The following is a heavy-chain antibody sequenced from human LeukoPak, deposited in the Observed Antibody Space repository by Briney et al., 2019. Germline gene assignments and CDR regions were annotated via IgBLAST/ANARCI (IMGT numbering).Heavy chain of an antibody. CDR1: GFTFSNYG. J-gene: IGHJ5*02. Sequence: GGSLRLSCAASGFTFSNYGMHWVRQAPGKGLEWVAFIRYDGSKKYYADSVKGRFTISRDNSKNTLYLQMNSLRAEDMAVYYCAKDMYSSSNPGWFDPWGQGTLVTVSS. V-gene: IGHV3-30*02. CDR3: AKDMYSSSNPGWFDP. CDR2: IRYDGSKK. D-gene: IGHD6-13*01.